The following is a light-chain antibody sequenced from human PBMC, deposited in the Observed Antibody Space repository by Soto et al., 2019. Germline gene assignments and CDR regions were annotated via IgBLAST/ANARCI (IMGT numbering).Light chain of an antibody. CDR2: DAS. CDR1: QSVSSY. Sequence: EIVLTQSPATLSLSPGERATLYCRASQSVSSYLAWYQQKPGQAPRLLIYDASNRATAIPARFSGSGSGTDFTLTISSLEPEDFAVYYCQQRSNWPITFGRGTKVEIK. V-gene: IGKV3-11*01. J-gene: IGKJ3*01. CDR3: QQRSNWPIT.